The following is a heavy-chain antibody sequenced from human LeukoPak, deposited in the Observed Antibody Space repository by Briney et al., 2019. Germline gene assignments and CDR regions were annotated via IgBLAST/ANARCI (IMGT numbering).Heavy chain of an antibody. CDR1: GFTFSDYW. CDR3: AKRERYYYGSGSYYILDY. CDR2: IKPDGSEK. D-gene: IGHD3-10*01. Sequence: GGSLRLSCAASGFTFSDYWMTWVRQAPGKGLEWVANIKPDGSEKYYVDSVKGRFTTSRDNAKNSLYLQMNSLRVEDTAVYYCAKRERYYYGSGSYYILDYWGQGTLVTVSS. J-gene: IGHJ4*02. V-gene: IGHV3-7*01.